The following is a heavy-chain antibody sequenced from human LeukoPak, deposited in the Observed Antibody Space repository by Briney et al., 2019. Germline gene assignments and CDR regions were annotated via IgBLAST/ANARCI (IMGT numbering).Heavy chain of an antibody. CDR2: ISSSSSYI. D-gene: IGHD3-9*01. CDR1: GFTFSSYS. V-gene: IGHV3-21*01. Sequence: GGSLRLSCAASGFTFSSYSMNWVRQAPGKGLERVSSISSSSSYIYYADSVKGLLTISRDNAKNSLYLQMNSLRAEDTAVYYCARPAYYDILTGYYYRYYYYMDVWGKGTTVTVSS. CDR3: ARPAYYDILTGYYYRYYYYMDV. J-gene: IGHJ6*03.